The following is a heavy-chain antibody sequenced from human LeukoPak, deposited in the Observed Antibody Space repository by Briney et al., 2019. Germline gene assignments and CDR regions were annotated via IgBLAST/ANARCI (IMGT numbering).Heavy chain of an antibody. CDR2: ISTYNGNT. CDR1: GYTFTSHG. D-gene: IGHD3-10*01. J-gene: IGHJ6*03. V-gene: IGHV1-18*01. CDR3: ARGFGELLYRNYYYMDV. Sequence: GASVKVSCKASGYTFTSHGISWVRQAPGQGLEWMGWISTYNGNTNYAQKLQGRVSMTTDTSTSTAYMDLRSLRSDDTAVYYCARGFGELLYRNYYYMDVWGKGTTVTVSS.